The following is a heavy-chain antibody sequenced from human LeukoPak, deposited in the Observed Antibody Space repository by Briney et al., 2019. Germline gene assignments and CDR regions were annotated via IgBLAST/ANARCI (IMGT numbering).Heavy chain of an antibody. D-gene: IGHD3-3*01. J-gene: IGHJ4*02. V-gene: IGHV4-39*07. CDR3: AGSPYLEWLFLAHY. CDR1: GGSISSSSYY. Sequence: SETLSLTCTVSGGSISSSSYYWGWIRQPPWKGLEWIGSIYYSGSTYYNPSLKSRVTISVDTSKNQFSLKLSSVTAADTAVYYCAGSPYLEWLFLAHYWGQGTLVTVSS. CDR2: IYYSGST.